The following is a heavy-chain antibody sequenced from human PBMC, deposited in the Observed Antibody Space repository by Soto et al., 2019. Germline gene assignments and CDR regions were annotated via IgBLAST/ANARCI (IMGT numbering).Heavy chain of an antibody. V-gene: IGHV1-69*13. CDR3: ARDPYYYFSSGYYSPTALFDF. CDR1: GGTFSSYA. D-gene: IGHD3-22*01. CDR2: IIPIFGTA. Sequence: SVKVSCKASGGTFSSYAISWVRQAPGQGLEWMGGIIPIFGTANYAQKFQGRVTITADESTSTAYMELSSLRSEDTAVYYCARDPYYYFSSGYYSPTALFDFWGQGTLVTVSS. J-gene: IGHJ5*01.